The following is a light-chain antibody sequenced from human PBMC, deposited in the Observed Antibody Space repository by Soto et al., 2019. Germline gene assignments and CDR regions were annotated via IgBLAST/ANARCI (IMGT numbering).Light chain of an antibody. CDR3: QVWDGSRDLVV. V-gene: IGLV3-21*02. J-gene: IGLJ2*01. CDR2: DET. Sequence: SYELTQPPSVSVAPGQTARITCGGNNFGSKSVHWYQQKPGQAPVLVVYDETDRPSGIPARFSGSNSGNTATLTISRVEAGDEAEYYCQVWDGSRDLVVFGGGTKLTVL. CDR1: NFGSKS.